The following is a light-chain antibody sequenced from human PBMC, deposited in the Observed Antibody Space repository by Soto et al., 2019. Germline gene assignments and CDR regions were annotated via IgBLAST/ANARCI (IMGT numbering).Light chain of an antibody. V-gene: IGLV1-40*01. CDR2: GNS. CDR1: SSDIGAGYD. Sequence: QSVLTQPPSVSGAPGQRVTISCTGSSSDIGAGYDVHWYQHLPGTAPRLLIYGNSNRPSRVPDRFSGSKSGTSASLAITGLRAEDEADYYCQSYDSSLSVVFGGGTKLTVL. CDR3: QSYDSSLSVV. J-gene: IGLJ2*01.